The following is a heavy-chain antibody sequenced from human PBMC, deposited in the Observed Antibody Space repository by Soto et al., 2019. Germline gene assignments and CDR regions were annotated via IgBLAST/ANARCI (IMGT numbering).Heavy chain of an antibody. V-gene: IGHV3-23*01. J-gene: IGHJ4*02. Sequence: GGSLRLSCAASGFTFSTYAMSWVRQAPGKGLEWVSTISGSGGSTYYADSVKGRFTISRDKSKNTLYLQMNSLRAEDTAVYYCAKVQRTISGRFKRSLDSWDQGTLVTVSS. D-gene: IGHD1-26*01. CDR2: ISGSGGST. CDR3: AKVQRTISGRFKRSLDS. CDR1: GFTFSTYA.